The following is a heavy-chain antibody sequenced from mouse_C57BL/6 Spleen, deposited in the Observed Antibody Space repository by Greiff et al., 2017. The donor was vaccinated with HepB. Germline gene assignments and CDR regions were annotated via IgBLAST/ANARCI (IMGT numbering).Heavy chain of an antibody. CDR1: GYTFTSYW. CDR3: TRAGIIATVVATGYFDV. D-gene: IGHD1-1*01. V-gene: IGHV1-5*01. J-gene: IGHJ1*03. CDR2: IYPGNSDT. Sequence: EVQLQESGTVLARPGASVKMSCKTSGYTFTSYWMHWVKQRPGQGLEWIGAIYPGNSDTSYNQKFKGKAKLTAVTSASTAYMELSSLTNEDSAVYYGTRAGIIATVVATGYFDVWGTGTTVTVSS.